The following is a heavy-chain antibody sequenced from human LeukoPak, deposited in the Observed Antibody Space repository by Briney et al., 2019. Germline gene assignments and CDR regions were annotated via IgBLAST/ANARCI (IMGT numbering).Heavy chain of an antibody. J-gene: IGHJ4*02. CDR3: ARSRIEDIVLMVYAHFDY. CDR1: GGSFSGYY. Sequence: KPSETLSLTCAVYGGSFSGYYWSWIRQPPGKGLEWIGEINHSGSTNYNPSLKSRVTISVDMSKNQFSLKLSSVTAADTAVYYCARSRIEDIVLMVYAHFDYWGQGTLVTVSS. CDR2: INHSGST. D-gene: IGHD2-8*01. V-gene: IGHV4-34*01.